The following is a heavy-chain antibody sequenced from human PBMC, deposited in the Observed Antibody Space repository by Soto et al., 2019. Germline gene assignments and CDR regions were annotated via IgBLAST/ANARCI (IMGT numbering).Heavy chain of an antibody. D-gene: IGHD1-26*01. CDR2: IYYSGST. CDR3: ASIVGAENYYYYGMDV. J-gene: IGHJ6*02. CDR1: GGSISSSSYY. Sequence: PSETLSLTCTVSGGSISSSSYYWGWIRQPPGKGLEWIGSIYYSGSTYYNPSLKSRVTISVDTSKNQFSLKLSSVTAADTAVYYCASIVGAENYYYYGMDVWGQGTTVTVSS. V-gene: IGHV4-39*01.